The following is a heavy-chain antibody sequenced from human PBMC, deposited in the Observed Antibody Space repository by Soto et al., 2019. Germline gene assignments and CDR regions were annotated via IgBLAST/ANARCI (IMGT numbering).Heavy chain of an antibody. J-gene: IGHJ5*02. CDR2: IIPIFGTA. D-gene: IGHD3-9*01. V-gene: IGHV1-69*06. CDR1: GGTFSSYA. Sequence: SVKVSCKASGGTFSSYAISWVRQAPGQGLEWMGGIIPIFGTANYAQKFQGRVTITADKSTSTAYMELSSLRSEDTAVYYCAREPRPRYFDWLLGHNGFDPWGQGTRVTVSS. CDR3: AREPRPRYFDWLLGHNGFDP.